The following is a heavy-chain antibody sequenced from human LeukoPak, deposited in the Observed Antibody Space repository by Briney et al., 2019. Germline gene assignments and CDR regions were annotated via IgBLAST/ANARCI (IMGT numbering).Heavy chain of an antibody. D-gene: IGHD3-22*01. CDR3: ARDAIYDTSGYYYTDY. V-gene: IGHV3-64*01. CDR2: ISSTGTYT. CDR1: GFSISNYA. J-gene: IGHJ4*02. Sequence: PGGSLGLSCAASGFSISNYAMNWVRQAPGKGLEFVSAISSTGTYTYYANSVKGRFTISRDNSENTLFLQMGSLRAEDMAVYYCARDAIYDTSGYYYTDYWGQGTLVTVSS.